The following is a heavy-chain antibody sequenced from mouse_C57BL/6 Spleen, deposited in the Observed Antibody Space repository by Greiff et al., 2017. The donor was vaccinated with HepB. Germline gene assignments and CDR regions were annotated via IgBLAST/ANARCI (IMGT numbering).Heavy chain of an antibody. CDR1: GFTFSSYT. Sequence: EVKLQESGGGLVKPGGSLKLSCAASGFTFSSYTMSWVRQTPEKRLEWVATISGGGGNTYYPDSVKGRFTISRDNAKNTLYLQMSSLRSEDTALYYCARAVHGYYSPFDYWGQGTTLTVSS. CDR3: ARAVHGYYSPFDY. J-gene: IGHJ2*01. V-gene: IGHV5-9*01. CDR2: ISGGGGNT. D-gene: IGHD2-3*01.